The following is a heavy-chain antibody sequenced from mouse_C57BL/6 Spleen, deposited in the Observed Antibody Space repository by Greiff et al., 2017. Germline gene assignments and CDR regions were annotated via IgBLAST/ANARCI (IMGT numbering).Heavy chain of an antibody. J-gene: IGHJ2*01. D-gene: IGHD2-3*01. Sequence: EVQLQQSGPELVKPGASVKMSCKASGYTFTDYNMHWVKQSHGKSLEWIGYINPNNGGTSYNQKFKGKATLTVNKSSRTAYMELRSLTSEDSAVYYCARWDDYYCYFDYWGQGTTLTVSS. V-gene: IGHV1-22*01. CDR1: GYTFTDYN. CDR3: ARWDDYYCYFDY. CDR2: INPNNGGT.